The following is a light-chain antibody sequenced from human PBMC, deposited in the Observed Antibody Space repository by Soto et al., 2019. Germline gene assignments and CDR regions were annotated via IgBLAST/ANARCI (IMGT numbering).Light chain of an antibody. CDR1: QSDSSN. CDR2: GAF. J-gene: IGKJ1*01. V-gene: IGKV3-15*01. CDR3: QQYNDWPLT. Sequence: EIVLTQSPATLSLSPGETATLSCRASQSDSSNLAWYQQKPGQAPSLLIYGAFTRATGIPARFSGTGSGTEFTLTISSLQSEDFALYYCQQYNDWPLTFGQGTKVDI.